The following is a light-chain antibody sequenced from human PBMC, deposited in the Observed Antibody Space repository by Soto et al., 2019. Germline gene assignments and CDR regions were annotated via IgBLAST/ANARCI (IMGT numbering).Light chain of an antibody. V-gene: IGLV2-14*01. Sequence: QSVLTQPASVSGSPGQSITISCTGTSSDVGGHSSVSWYRQDPGKAPKLMIYDVSNRPSGVSDRFSGSKSGNTASLTISGLQIEDEADYYCSSFTSSVTYVFGTGTKVTVL. CDR2: DVS. J-gene: IGLJ1*01. CDR3: SSFTSSVTYV. CDR1: SSDVGGHSS.